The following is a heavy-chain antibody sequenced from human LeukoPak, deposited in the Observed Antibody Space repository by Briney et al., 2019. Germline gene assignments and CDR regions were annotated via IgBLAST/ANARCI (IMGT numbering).Heavy chain of an antibody. CDR1: EFTFSTYC. D-gene: IGHD1-26*01. CDR3: VREASGVSSSAFDV. V-gene: IGHV3-74*01. J-gene: IGHJ3*01. CDR2: INSDGTNT. Sequence: PGGSLRLSCAASEFTFSTYCMRWVRQAPGKGLVWVSRINSDGTNTDYADSVKGRFTISRDNAKNTLYMQMNSLRVDDTAVYYCVREASGVSSSAFDVWGQGTMVTVSS.